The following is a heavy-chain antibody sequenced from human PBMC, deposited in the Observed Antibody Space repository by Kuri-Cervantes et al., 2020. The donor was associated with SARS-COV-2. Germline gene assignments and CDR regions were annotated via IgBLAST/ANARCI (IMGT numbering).Heavy chain of an antibody. CDR3: ARDFRFGELTPIDAFDI. V-gene: IGHV3-33*01. CDR2: IWYDGSNK. D-gene: IGHD3-10*01. Sequence: GGSLRLSCAASGFTFSSYGMHWVRQAPGKGLEWMAVIWYDGSNKYYADSVKGRFTISRDNSKNTLYLQMNSLRAEDTAVYYCARDFRFGELTPIDAFDIWGQGTMVTVS. CDR1: GFTFSSYG. J-gene: IGHJ3*02.